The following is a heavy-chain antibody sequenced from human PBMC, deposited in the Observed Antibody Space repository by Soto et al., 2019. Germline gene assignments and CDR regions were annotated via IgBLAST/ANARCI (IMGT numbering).Heavy chain of an antibody. J-gene: IGHJ4*02. Sequence: GGSLRLSCAASGFTFTHYRIHWVRQAPGKGLVWVSRVNSDGSSTNYADAVKGRFTISRDNSKNMAYLQMNNLTVEDTGVYYCAKAGDWNYVYDFWGQGTLVTVSS. CDR3: AKAGDWNYVYDF. D-gene: IGHD1-7*01. V-gene: IGHV3-74*01. CDR1: GFTFTHYR. CDR2: VNSDGSST.